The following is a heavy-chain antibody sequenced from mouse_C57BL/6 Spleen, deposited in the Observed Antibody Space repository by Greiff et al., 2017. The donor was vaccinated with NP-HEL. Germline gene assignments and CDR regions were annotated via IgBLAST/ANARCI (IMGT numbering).Heavy chain of an antibody. V-gene: IGHV1-63*01. J-gene: IGHJ2*01. CDR2: IYPGGGYT. Sequence: VQLQQSGAELVRPGTSVKMSCKASGYTFTNYWIGWAKQRPGHGLEWIGDIYPGGGYTNYNEKFKGKATLTADKSSSTAYMQFSSLTSEDSAIYYCARLPDGYYDYWGQGTTLTVSS. D-gene: IGHD2-3*01. CDR3: ARLPDGYYDY. CDR1: GYTFTNYW.